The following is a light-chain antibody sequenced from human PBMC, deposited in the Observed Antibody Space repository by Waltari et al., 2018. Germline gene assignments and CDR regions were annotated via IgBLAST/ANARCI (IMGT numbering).Light chain of an antibody. CDR3: LQHNNYPLT. J-gene: IGKJ4*01. Sequence: DTKMTQSPSSLSASVGVKVSITCRASQGISNDLAWYQQKPGKAPKRLIYVASTLHSGVPSRFSGSGSGTEFTLTISSLQPEDFATYYCLQHNNYPLTFGGGTKVEIK. CDR1: QGISND. V-gene: IGKV1-17*01. CDR2: VAS.